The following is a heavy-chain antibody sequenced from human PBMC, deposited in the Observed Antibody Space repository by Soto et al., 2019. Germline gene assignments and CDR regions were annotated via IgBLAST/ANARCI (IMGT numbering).Heavy chain of an antibody. CDR2: IKSKTDGGTT. J-gene: IGHJ6*02. CDR1: GFTFSNAW. D-gene: IGHD1-20*01. CDR3: TTDASFYNWNDVGRRFYYYGMDV. V-gene: IGHV3-15*07. Sequence: GGSLSLSCAASGFTFSNAWMNWVRQAPGKGLEWVGRIKSKTDGGTTDYAAPVKGRFTISRDDSKNTLYLQMNSLKTEDTAVYYCTTDASFYNWNDVGRRFYYYGMDVWGQGTTVTVSS.